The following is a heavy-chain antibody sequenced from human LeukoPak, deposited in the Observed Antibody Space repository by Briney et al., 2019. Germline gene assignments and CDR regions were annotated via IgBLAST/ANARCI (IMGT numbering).Heavy chain of an antibody. CDR2: ISNDVIST. D-gene: IGHD6-13*01. CDR3: ARGGPAAGRFDY. Sequence: GGSLRLSCAASGFTFSSYAMSWVRQAPGKGLEWVSRISNDVISTISTSYADSVKGRFTISRDNAKNTLYLQMNSLIAEDTAVYYCARGGPAAGRFDYWGQGTLVTVSS. V-gene: IGHV3-74*01. J-gene: IGHJ4*02. CDR1: GFTFSSYA.